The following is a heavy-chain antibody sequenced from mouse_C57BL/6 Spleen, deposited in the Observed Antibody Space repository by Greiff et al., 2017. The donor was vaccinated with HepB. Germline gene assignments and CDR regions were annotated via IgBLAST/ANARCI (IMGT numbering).Heavy chain of an antibody. CDR2: IYPRDGST. J-gene: IGHJ4*01. Sequence: QVQLQQSDAELVKPGASVKISCKVSGYTFTDHTIHWMKQRPEQGLEWIGYIYPRDGSTKYNEKFKGKATLTADKSSSTAYMQLNSLTSEDSAVYFCARKDYYDYDGYAMDYWGQGTSVTVSS. V-gene: IGHV1-78*01. D-gene: IGHD2-4*01. CDR3: ARKDYYDYDGYAMDY. CDR1: GYTFTDHT.